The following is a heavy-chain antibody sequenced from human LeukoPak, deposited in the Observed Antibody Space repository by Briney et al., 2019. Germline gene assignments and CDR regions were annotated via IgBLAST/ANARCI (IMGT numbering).Heavy chain of an antibody. CDR2: IYYSGIS. V-gene: IGHV4-59*01. CDR3: ARDMLGYYYGSGNYGSFDT. D-gene: IGHD3-10*01. CDR1: GGSISSYY. J-gene: IGHJ5*02. Sequence: SETLSLTCTVSGGSISSYYWSWIRQSPGKGLEWIGYIYYSGISDYNPSLRSRVTMSVDTSKNQFSLKLNSLTAADTAVYYCARDMLGYYYGSGNYGSFDTWGQGTLVTVSS.